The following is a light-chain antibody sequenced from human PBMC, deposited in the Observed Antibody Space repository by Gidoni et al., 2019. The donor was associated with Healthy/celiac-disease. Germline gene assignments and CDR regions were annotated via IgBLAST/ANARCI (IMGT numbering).Light chain of an antibody. Sequence: EIVLTQSPGTLSWSPGERATLSCRASQSVSSSCLAWYQQKPGQAPRLLIYGASSRATGIPDRFSGSGSGTDFTLTISRLEPEDFAVYYCQQYGSSPRTFGPGTKVDIK. CDR2: GAS. J-gene: IGKJ3*01. CDR3: QQYGSSPRT. CDR1: QSVSSSC. V-gene: IGKV3-20*01.